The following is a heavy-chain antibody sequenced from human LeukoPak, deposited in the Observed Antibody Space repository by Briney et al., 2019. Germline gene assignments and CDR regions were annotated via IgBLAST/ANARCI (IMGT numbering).Heavy chain of an antibody. CDR3: ARVYLKRDYYDSSAYFSFDY. CDR2: IIPIFGTA. D-gene: IGHD3-22*01. V-gene: IGHV1-69*01. Sequence: SVKVSCKASGGTFSRYAISWVRQAPGQGLEWMGGIIPIFGTANYAQKFQGRITITADDSTSTAYMELSSLRSEDTAMYYCARVYLKRDYYDSSAYFSFDYWGQGTLVTVSS. J-gene: IGHJ4*02. CDR1: GGTFSRYA.